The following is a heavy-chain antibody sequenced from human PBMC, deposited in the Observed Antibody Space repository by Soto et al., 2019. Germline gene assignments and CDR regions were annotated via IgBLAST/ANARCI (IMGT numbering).Heavy chain of an antibody. CDR1: GYTFTSYG. Sequence: QVQLVQSGPDVKKPGASVMLSCKASGYTFTSYGITWVRQAPGQGLEWMGWISPYNGNTRYAQKLQGRVTMTTDTSTSTAYMDLRSLRSDDTAVYYCARGCNSGGLHCYYYGMDVWGQGTTVTVSS. CDR2: ISPYNGNT. D-gene: IGHD1-20*01. V-gene: IGHV1-18*04. CDR3: ARGCNSGGLHCYYYGMDV. J-gene: IGHJ6*02.